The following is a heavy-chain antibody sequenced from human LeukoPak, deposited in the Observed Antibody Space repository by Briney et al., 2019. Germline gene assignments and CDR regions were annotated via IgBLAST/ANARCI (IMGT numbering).Heavy chain of an antibody. CDR2: IHTAAYSRLT. V-gene: IGHV3-13*01. J-gene: IGHJ2*01. Sequence: GGSLRLSCEASGFTLSDYDIHWVRQGPGKGLEWVSSIHTAAYSRLTYYSGSVKGRFTISREDAKNSAYLQIDSLRDGDTAIYFCARSPQWKTNWYFDLWGRGTLVSVSS. CDR1: GFTLSDYD. D-gene: IGHD1-1*01. CDR3: ARSPQWKTNWYFDL.